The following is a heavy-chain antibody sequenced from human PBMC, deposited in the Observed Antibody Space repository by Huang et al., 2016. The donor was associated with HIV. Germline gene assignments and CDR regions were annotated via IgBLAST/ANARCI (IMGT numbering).Heavy chain of an antibody. CDR3: ATGFDTYYDI. CDR1: GYTLTELS. V-gene: IGHV1-24*01. Sequence: QVQLVQSGAEVKKPGASVKVSCKVSGYTLTELSIHWVRQAPGKGLEWMGGFAPEHGETNYAQSFQGRVTITADTSTDAASMELNRLRSEDTAVYYCATGFDTYYDIWGQGTMVIASS. D-gene: IGHD2-21*01. J-gene: IGHJ3*02. CDR2: FAPEHGET.